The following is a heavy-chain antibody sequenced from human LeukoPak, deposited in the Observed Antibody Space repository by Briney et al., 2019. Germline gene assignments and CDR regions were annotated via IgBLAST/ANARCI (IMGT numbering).Heavy chain of an antibody. CDR2: IYYSGST. J-gene: IGHJ4*02. CDR1: GGSISSSSYY. CDR3: ARQRYYDSSGYYLSPYYFDY. Sequence: SETLSLTCTVSGGSISSSSYYWGWIRQPPGKGLEWIGSIYYSGSTYYNPSLKSRVTISVDTSKNQFSLKLRSVTAADTAVYYCARQRYYDSSGYYLSPYYFDYWGQGTLVTVSS. D-gene: IGHD3-22*01. V-gene: IGHV4-39*01.